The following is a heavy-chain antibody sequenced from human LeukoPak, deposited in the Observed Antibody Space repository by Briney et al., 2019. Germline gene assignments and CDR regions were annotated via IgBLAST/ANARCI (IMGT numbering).Heavy chain of an antibody. D-gene: IGHD1-26*01. J-gene: IGHJ4*02. CDR3: AAGYGSNYYYFDS. V-gene: IGHV1-2*02. CDR1: GYTFTASS. CDR2: ITPNSGGT. Sequence: ASVKVSCKASGYTFTASSTHWVRQAPGQGLEWMGWITPNSGGTNFAQKFQGRVTMTRDTSISTAYMELSRLRSDDTAVYYCAAGYGSNYYYFDSWGQGTLVSVTS.